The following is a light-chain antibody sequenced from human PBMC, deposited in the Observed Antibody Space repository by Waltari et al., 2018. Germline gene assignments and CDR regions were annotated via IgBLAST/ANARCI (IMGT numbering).Light chain of an antibody. V-gene: IGKV2-28*01. CDR1: QNLLHGHGNYS. J-gene: IGKJ2*01. CDR3: MQALQTPYT. Sequence: VLTQSPLSLLLSPGVPASFSFRSTQNLLHGHGNYSLTWYLQRPGQSPQLLIYMGSNRATGIPDRFSGSGSGTDFSLKISRVEAEDVGVYYCMQALQTPYTFGQGTRLEI. CDR2: MGS.